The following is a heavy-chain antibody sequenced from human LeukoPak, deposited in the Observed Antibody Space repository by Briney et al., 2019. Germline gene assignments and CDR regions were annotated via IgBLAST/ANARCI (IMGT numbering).Heavy chain of an antibody. CDR1: GFTFSSYS. J-gene: IGHJ4*02. V-gene: IGHV3-48*02. CDR2: IRSSGSPI. CDR3: VRDPDALDF. Sequence: GGSLRLSCAASGFTFSSYSMNWVRQAPGKGLEWVSYIRSSGSPIYYADSVRGRFTISRDNAKNSLYLQMNSLRDEDTAVYYCVRDPDALDFWGQGTPVAVSS.